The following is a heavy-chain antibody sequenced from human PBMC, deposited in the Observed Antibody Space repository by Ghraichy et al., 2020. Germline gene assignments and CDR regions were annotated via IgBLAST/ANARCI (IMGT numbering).Heavy chain of an antibody. V-gene: IGHV3-30*18. CDR3: AKGAYFDFYGLDV. CDR1: GFIFNNYG. Sequence: GGSLRLSCAASGFIFNNYGMHWVCQAPGKGPEWVAALSYDGSGQSYADSVTGRFTISRDNSNNTLYLQMNSLGTEDTAIYYCAKGAYFDFYGLDVWGQGTTVTVSS. D-gene: IGHD3-3*01. J-gene: IGHJ6*02. CDR2: LSYDGSGQ.